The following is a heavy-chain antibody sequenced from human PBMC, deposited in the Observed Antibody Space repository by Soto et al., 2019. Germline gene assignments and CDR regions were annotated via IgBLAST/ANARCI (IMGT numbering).Heavy chain of an antibody. J-gene: IGHJ4*02. CDR1: GGSINSSSYY. V-gene: IGHV4-39*01. D-gene: IGHD3-10*01. CDR2: IYYSGST. CDR3: ARVTGLVRGERTKYYFDY. Sequence: QLQLQESGPGLVKPSETLSLTCTVSGGSINSSSYYWGWIRQPPGKGLEWIGSIYYSGSTYYNPSLKSRVTISVDTSKNQFSLKLSSVTAADTAVYYCARVTGLVRGERTKYYFDYWGQGTLVTVSS.